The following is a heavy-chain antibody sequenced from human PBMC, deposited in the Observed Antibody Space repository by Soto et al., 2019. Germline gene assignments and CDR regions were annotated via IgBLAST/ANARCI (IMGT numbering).Heavy chain of an antibody. CDR2: INPSGGST. D-gene: IGHD3-22*01. CDR1: GYTFTSYY. CDR3: ARARVPPIVVVEGLRGPFDI. J-gene: IGHJ3*02. V-gene: IGHV1-46*03. Sequence: GASVKVSCKASGYTFTSYYMHWVRQAPGQGLEWMGIINPSGGSTSYAQKFQGRVTMTRDTSTSTVYMELSSLRSEDTAVYYCARARVPPIVVVEGLRGPFDIWGQGTMVTVSS.